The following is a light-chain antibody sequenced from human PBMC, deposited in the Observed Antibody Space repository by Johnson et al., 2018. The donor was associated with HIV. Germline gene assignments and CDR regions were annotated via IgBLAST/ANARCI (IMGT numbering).Light chain of an antibody. J-gene: IGLJ1*01. CDR1: SSNIGNNY. Sequence: QSVLTQPPSVSAAPGQTVTISCSGSSSNIGNNYVSWYQQLPRTAPKLLIYDNNKRPSGIPDRFSGSKSGTSATLGITGLQTGDEADYYCGTWDSSLSVYVFGTGTKVTVL. V-gene: IGLV1-51*01. CDR3: GTWDSSLSVYV. CDR2: DNN.